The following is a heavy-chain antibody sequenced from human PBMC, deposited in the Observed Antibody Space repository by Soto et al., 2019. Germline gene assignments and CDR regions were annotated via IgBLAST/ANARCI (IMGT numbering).Heavy chain of an antibody. CDR3: AKPTFPAGIPTHYCYYYCMDV. D-gene: IGHD2-2*02. CDR1: GGTFSSYA. V-gene: IGHV1-69*06. CDR2: IIPIFGTA. Sequence: SVKVSCKASGGTFSSYAISWVRQAPGQGLEWMGGIIPIFGTANYAQKFQGRVTITADKSTSTAYMELSSLRPEDTAVYYCAKPTFPAGIPTHYCYYYCMDVWGQETTVTVSS. J-gene: IGHJ6*02.